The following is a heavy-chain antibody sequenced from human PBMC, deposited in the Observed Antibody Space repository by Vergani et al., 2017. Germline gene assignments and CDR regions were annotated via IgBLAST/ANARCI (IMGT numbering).Heavy chain of an antibody. D-gene: IGHD3-22*01. Sequence: QVQLQESGPGLVKPSETLSLTCTVSGGSVSSGSYYWSWIRQPAGKGLGWIGYIYYSGSTNYNPSLKSRGTISVDTSKNQFSLKLSSVTAADTAVYYCARATYYYDSSGSVGNFDYWGQGTLVTVSS. CDR1: GGSVSSGSYY. J-gene: IGHJ4*02. CDR2: IYYSGST. V-gene: IGHV4-61*10. CDR3: ARATYYYDSSGSVGNFDY.